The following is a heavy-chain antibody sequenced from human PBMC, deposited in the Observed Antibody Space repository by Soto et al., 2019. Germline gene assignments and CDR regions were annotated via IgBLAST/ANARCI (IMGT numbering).Heavy chain of an antibody. D-gene: IGHD2-8*01. V-gene: IGHV3-21*01. J-gene: IGHJ4*02. CDR1: GFTFSSYS. CDR3: ASQLGYCTKGVRSPFDS. Sequence: PGGSLRLSCAASGFTFSSYSMNWVRQAPGKGLEWVSSISSSSSYIYYADSVKGRFTISRDNAKNSLYLQMNSLRAEDTAVYYCASQLGYCTKGVRSPFDSSGRGTLVTVS. CDR2: ISSSSSYI.